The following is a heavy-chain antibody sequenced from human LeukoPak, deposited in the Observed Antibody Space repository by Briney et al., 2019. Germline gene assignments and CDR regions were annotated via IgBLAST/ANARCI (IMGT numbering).Heavy chain of an antibody. J-gene: IGHJ4*02. Sequence: PGGSLRLSCAASGLAFSRSGMHWIRQAPGKGLEGVAFLQYDENEIYYAESVKGRFTIFRDNSKDTLYLQMSSLRSDDTAVYYCVREERAVKDSWGEGTLVSVCS. CDR2: LQYDENEI. CDR1: GLAFSRSG. V-gene: IGHV3-30*02. D-gene: IGHD3-10*01. CDR3: VREERAVKDS.